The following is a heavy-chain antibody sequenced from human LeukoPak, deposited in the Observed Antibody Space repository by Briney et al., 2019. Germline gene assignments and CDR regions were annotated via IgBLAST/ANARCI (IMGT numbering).Heavy chain of an antibody. CDR2: IIPILGIA. CDR3: ARDRPYYYDSSGYHALAY. Sequence: ASVKVSCKASGYTFTSYGISWVRQAPGQGLEWMGRIIPILGIANYAQKFQGRVTITADKSTSTAYMELSSLRSEDTVVYYCARDRPYYYDSSGYHALAYWGQGTLVTVSS. V-gene: IGHV1-69*04. J-gene: IGHJ4*02. D-gene: IGHD3-22*01. CDR1: GYTFTSYG.